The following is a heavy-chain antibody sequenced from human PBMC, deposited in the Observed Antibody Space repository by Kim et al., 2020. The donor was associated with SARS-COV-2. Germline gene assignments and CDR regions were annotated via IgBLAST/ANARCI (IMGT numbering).Heavy chain of an antibody. CDR2: IGNPDKDS. CDR1: GFTFSETA. V-gene: IGHV3-23*01. Sequence: GGSLRLSCAGAGFTFSETAMSWVRQAPGKGPEWVSSIGNPDKDSYYAESVMGRFTISRDNSINTLYLQMNSLRAEDTAIYFCAKDATPRNSVWDWFDPWGQGTLVTVSS. CDR3: AKDATPRNSVWDWFDP. D-gene: IGHD3-16*01. J-gene: IGHJ5*02.